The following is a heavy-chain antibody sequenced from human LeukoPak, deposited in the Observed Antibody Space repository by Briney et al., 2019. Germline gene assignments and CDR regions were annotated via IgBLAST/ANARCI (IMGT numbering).Heavy chain of an antibody. Sequence: SETLSLTCTVSGGSISSSSYYWGWIRQPPGKGLEWIGSIYYSGSTYYNPSLKSRVTISVDTSKNQFSLKLSSVTAADTAVYYCARLLRYFDWYYGMDVWGQGTTVTVSS. J-gene: IGHJ6*02. CDR2: IYYSGST. V-gene: IGHV4-39*07. D-gene: IGHD3-9*01. CDR1: GGSISSSSYY. CDR3: ARLLRYFDWYYGMDV.